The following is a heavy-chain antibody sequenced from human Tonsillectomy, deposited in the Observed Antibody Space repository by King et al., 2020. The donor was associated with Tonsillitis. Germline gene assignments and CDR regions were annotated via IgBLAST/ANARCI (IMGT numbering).Heavy chain of an antibody. CDR1: GGPISSSSYY. CDR2: IYYSGST. D-gene: IGHD2-2*01. Sequence: QLQESGPGLVKPSETLSLTCTVSGGPISSSSYYWGWIRQPPGKGLEWIGSIYYSGSTYYNPSLKSRVTISVDTSTNQFSLKLSSVTAADTAVYYCAGHSHMGHSYCSSTSCPWYFDLWGRGTLVTVSS. V-gene: IGHV4-39*01. CDR3: AGHSHMGHSYCSSTSCPWYFDL. J-gene: IGHJ2*01.